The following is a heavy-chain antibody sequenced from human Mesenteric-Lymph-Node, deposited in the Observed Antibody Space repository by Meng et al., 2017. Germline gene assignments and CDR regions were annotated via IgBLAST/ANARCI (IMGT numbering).Heavy chain of an antibody. CDR2: IITIFGTA. CDR3: AGGRRWLQLGLDY. Sequence: SVNVSCKASGGTFSSYAISWVRQAPGQGLEWMGGIITIFGTANYAQKFQGRVTITTDESTSTAYMGLSSLRSEDTAVYYCAGGRRWLQLGLDYWGQGTLVTVSS. CDR1: GGTFSSYA. D-gene: IGHD5-24*01. J-gene: IGHJ4*02. V-gene: IGHV1-69*05.